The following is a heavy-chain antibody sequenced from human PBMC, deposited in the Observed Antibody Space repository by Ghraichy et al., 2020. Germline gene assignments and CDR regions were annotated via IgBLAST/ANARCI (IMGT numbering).Heavy chain of an antibody. CDR1: GFTFSNYA. CDR3: AKDGDSGDYASGTYWGGFDF. V-gene: IGHV3-23*01. Sequence: GGSLRLSLTCAASGFTFSNYAMGWVRQAPGKGLEWVSSINFGGVTTYYTDPVKGRFIISRDNSKNTLFLQMNSLRVEDTAVYFCAKDGDSGDYASGTYWGGFDFWGQGALVTVSS. D-gene: IGHD3-10*01. J-gene: IGHJ4*02. CDR2: INFGGVTT.